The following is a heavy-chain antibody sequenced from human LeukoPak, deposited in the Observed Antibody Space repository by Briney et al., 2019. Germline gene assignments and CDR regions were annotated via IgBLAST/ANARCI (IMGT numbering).Heavy chain of an antibody. CDR1: GGSISSYY. V-gene: IGHV4-59*01. CDR3: ARDSRIVVVPAAIGDNYYYYYGMDV. J-gene: IGHJ6*02. D-gene: IGHD2-2*02. Sequence: TSETLSLTCTVSGGSISSYYWSWIRQPPGKGLEWIGYIYYSGSTNYNPSPKSRVTISVDTSKNQFSLKLSSVTAADTAMYYCARDSRIVVVPAAIGDNYYYYYGMDVWGQGTTVTVSS. CDR2: IYYSGST.